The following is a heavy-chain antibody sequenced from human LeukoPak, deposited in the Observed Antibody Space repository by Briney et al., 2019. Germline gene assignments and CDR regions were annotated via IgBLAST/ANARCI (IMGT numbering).Heavy chain of an antibody. CDR3: ARPARNSSGYYYAD. CDR1: GGSISSYY. V-gene: IGHV4-4*09. Sequence: SETLSLTCTVSGGSISSYYWSWIRQPPGRGLEWIGYIYTSGSTNYNPSLKSRVTISVDTSKNQFSLKLSSVTAAGTAVYYCARPARNSSGYYYADWGQGTLVTVSS. CDR2: IYTSGST. D-gene: IGHD3-22*01. J-gene: IGHJ4*02.